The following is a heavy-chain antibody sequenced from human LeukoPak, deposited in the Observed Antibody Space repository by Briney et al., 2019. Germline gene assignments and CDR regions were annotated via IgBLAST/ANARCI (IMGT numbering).Heavy chain of an antibody. D-gene: IGHD5-24*01. J-gene: IGHJ2*01. CDR1: GGSINKYH. V-gene: IGHV4-59*01. CDR2: IYYTGST. CDR3: ARDPGDGYSVWYFDL. Sequence: SETLSLTCTVSGGSINKYHWSWIRQPPGEGLEWIGYIYYTGSTSYNPSLKSRVTISVDTSKNQFSLKVSSVTAADTALYYCARDPGDGYSVWYFDLWGRGTLVTVSS.